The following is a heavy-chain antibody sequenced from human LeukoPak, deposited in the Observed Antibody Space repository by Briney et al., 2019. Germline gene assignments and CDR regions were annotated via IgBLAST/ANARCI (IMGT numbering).Heavy chain of an antibody. D-gene: IGHD3-22*01. CDR3: ARDRYYDSSGYYRSIVGAAIGYYFDY. CDR1: GYTFTSYY. V-gene: IGHV1-46*01. CDR2: ISPSGGST. J-gene: IGHJ4*02. Sequence: GASVKVSCKASGYTFTSYYMHWVRQAPGLGLEWMGIISPSGGSTSYAQKFQGRVTMTRDMSTSTVYMELSSLRSEDTAVYYCARDRYYDSSGYYRSIVGAAIGYYFDYWGQGTLVTVSS.